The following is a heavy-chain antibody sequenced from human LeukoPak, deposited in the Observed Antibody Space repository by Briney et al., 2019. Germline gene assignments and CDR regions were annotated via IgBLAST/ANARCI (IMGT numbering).Heavy chain of an antibody. CDR3: ARAPIMITFGGVNAFDI. J-gene: IGHJ3*02. Sequence: SETLSLTCTVSGGSISSSSYYWGWIRQPPGKGLEGIGSIYYSGRTYYNPSLKSRVTISVDTSKNQFSLKLSSVTAADTAVYYCARAPIMITFGGVNAFDIWGQGTMVTVSS. CDR1: GGSISSSSYY. CDR2: IYYSGRT. V-gene: IGHV4-39*07. D-gene: IGHD3-16*01.